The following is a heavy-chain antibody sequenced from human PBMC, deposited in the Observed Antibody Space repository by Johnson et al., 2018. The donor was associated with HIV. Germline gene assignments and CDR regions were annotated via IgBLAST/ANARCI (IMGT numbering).Heavy chain of an antibody. V-gene: IGHV3-9*01. CDR2: ITWNSGSI. CDR1: GFTFDNYA. CDR3: AKDRGVYPAGWGDYSLNAFDI. J-gene: IGHJ3*02. D-gene: IGHD2-15*01. Sequence: VQLVESGGGLVQPGRSLRLSCAASGFTFDNYAMHWVRQAPGKGLEWVSGITWNSGSIGYADSVKGRFTISRDNAKNSLYLQMNSLRPEDTALYYGAKDRGVYPAGWGDYSLNAFDIWGQGTMVTVSS.